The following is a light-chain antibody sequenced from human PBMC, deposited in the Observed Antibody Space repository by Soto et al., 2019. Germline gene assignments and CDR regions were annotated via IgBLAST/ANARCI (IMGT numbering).Light chain of an antibody. CDR1: QSVSSY. CDR2: DAS. Sequence: EIVLTQSPATLSLSPGERATLSCRASQSVSSYLAWYQHKPGQAPRLLIYDASSRATGIPARFSGSGSGTDFILTISSLEPEDFAVYYCQQRSNWPGTFGQGTKLEIK. CDR3: QQRSNWPGT. J-gene: IGKJ2*01. V-gene: IGKV3-11*01.